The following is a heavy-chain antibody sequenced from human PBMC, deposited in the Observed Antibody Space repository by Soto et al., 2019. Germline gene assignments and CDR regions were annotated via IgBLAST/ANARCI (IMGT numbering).Heavy chain of an antibody. CDR2: IYPGDSDT. D-gene: IGHD2-2*01. CDR3: AIADIVVVPAARGGAFDI. V-gene: IGHV5-51*01. J-gene: IGHJ3*02. CDR1: GYSVTSYW. Sequence: PGESLKISCKGSGYSVTSYWIGWVRQMPGKGLEWMGIIYPGDSDTRYSPSFQGQVTISADKSISTAYLQWSSLKALDTAMYYCAIADIVVVPAARGGAFDIWGQGTMVTVSS.